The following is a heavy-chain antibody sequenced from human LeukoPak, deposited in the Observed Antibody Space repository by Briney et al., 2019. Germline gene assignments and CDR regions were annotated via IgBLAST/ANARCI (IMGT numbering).Heavy chain of an antibody. V-gene: IGHV4-59*01. J-gene: IGHJ4*02. Sequence: SETLSLTCTVSGGSISSYYWSWIRRPPGKGLEWIGYIYYTGSTSYNPSLKSRVTISLDTSKSQFSLRLTSVTAADTAVYYCARRTGYYDGFDYWGQGTLVTVSS. CDR1: GGSISSYY. CDR2: IYYTGST. CDR3: ARRTGYYDGFDY. D-gene: IGHD3/OR15-3a*01.